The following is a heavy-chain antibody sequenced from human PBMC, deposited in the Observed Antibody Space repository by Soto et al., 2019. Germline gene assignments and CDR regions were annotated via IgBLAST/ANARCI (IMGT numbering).Heavy chain of an antibody. J-gene: IGHJ4*02. Sequence: GGSLKISFKGPGYSFTSYWIGWVRQMPGKGREWMGIIYPGDSDSRSSPAFQGQVTISADKSISTADLQLSSLKASDNSMYYCARLPSAAAGPIDYLGQGTLVTVS. CDR2: IYPGDSDS. V-gene: IGHV5-51*01. CDR1: GYSFTSYW. CDR3: ARLPSAAAGPIDY. D-gene: IGHD6-13*01.